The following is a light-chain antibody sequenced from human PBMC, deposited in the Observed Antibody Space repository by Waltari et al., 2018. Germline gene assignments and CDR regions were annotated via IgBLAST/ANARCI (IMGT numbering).Light chain of an antibody. J-gene: IGKJ2*01. CDR2: WAS. V-gene: IGKV4-1*01. CDR3: QQYYTSPQT. CDR1: QSVLYSSNNKNY. Sequence: DIVMTQSPDSLPVSLGERATINCKSSQSVLYSSNNKNYLAWYQQKPGQPPKLLIYWASTRESGVPDRFSGSGSGTDFTLTISSLQAEDVAVYYCQQYYTSPQTFGQGTKLESK.